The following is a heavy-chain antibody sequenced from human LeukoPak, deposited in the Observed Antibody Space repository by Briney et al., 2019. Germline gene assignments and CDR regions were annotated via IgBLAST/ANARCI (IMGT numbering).Heavy chain of an antibody. CDR3: AKDYGDYFGFFGY. CDR1: GGTFSSYA. D-gene: IGHD4-17*01. Sequence: SVKVSCKASGGTFSSYAISWVRQAPGQGLEWMGRIIPILGIANYAQKFQGRVTITADKSTSTAYMELSSLRSEDTAVYYCAKDYGDYFGFFGYWGQGTLVTVSS. CDR2: IIPILGIA. V-gene: IGHV1-69*04. J-gene: IGHJ4*02.